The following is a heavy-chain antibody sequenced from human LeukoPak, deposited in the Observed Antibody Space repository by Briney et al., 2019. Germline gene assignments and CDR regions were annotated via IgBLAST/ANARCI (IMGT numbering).Heavy chain of an antibody. CDR2: ISYDGSNK. Sequence: GGSLRLSCAASGFTFTTYGIHWVRQAPGKGLEWVAVISYDGSNKYYADSVKGRFTISRDNSKNTLYLQMNSLRAEYTAVYYCAKAAHTSVYCTNGVCLHFDYWGQGTLVTVSS. J-gene: IGHJ4*02. V-gene: IGHV3-30*18. D-gene: IGHD2-8*01. CDR3: AKAAHTSVYCTNGVCLHFDY. CDR1: GFTFTTYG.